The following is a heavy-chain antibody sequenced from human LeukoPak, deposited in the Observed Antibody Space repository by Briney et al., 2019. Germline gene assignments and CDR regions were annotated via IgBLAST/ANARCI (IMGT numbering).Heavy chain of an antibody. D-gene: IGHD2-21*02. V-gene: IGHV4-59*01. CDR3: ARDRAPKAYCGGDCYSWFDP. J-gene: IGHJ5*02. Sequence: PSETLSLTCTVSGGSISSYYWSWIRQPPGKGLKWIGYIYYSGSTNYNPSLKSRVTISVDTSKNQFSLKLSSVTAADTAVYYCARDRAPKAYCGGDCYSWFDPWGQGTLVTVSS. CDR2: IYYSGST. CDR1: GGSISSYY.